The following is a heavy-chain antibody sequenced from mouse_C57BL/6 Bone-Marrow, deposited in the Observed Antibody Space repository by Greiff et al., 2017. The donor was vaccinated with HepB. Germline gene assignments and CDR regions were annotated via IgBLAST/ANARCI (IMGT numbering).Heavy chain of an antibody. J-gene: IGHJ4*01. CDR2: IWSGGST. V-gene: IGHV2-2*01. Sequence: VKLMESGPGLVQPSQSLSITCTVSGFSLTSYGVHWVRQSPGKGLEWLGVIWSGGSTDYNAAFISRLSIIKDNSKSQVVFKMNSLQADFTAIYYCAINYGIYYGNYEAMDYWGQGTSVTVSS. CDR3: AINYGIYYGNYEAMDY. CDR1: GFSLTSYG. D-gene: IGHD2-1*01.